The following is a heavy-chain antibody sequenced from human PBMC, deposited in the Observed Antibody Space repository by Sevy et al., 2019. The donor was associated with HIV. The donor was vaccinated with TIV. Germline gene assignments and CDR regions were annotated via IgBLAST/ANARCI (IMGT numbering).Heavy chain of an antibody. Sequence: ASVKVSCEASGGTFSSYAISWVRQAPGQGLEWMGGIIPIFGTANYAQKFQGRVTITADKSTSTAYMELSSLRSEDTAVYYCARGTAATAFDIWGQGTMVTVSS. CDR1: GGTFSSYA. V-gene: IGHV1-69*06. CDR3: ARGTAATAFDI. D-gene: IGHD2-15*01. CDR2: IIPIFGTA. J-gene: IGHJ3*02.